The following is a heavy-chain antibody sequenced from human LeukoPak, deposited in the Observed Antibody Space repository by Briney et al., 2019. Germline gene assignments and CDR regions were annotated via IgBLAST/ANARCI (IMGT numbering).Heavy chain of an antibody. CDR1: GGSISSYY. V-gene: IGHV4-59*01. Sequence: SETLSLTCTVSGGSISSYYWGWIRQPPGKGLEWIGYIYYSGSTNYNPSLKSRVTISVDTSKNQFSLKLSSVTAADTAVYYCARERIAAASRRWFDPWGQGTLVTVSS. CDR3: ARERIAAASRRWFDP. J-gene: IGHJ5*02. D-gene: IGHD6-13*01. CDR2: IYYSGST.